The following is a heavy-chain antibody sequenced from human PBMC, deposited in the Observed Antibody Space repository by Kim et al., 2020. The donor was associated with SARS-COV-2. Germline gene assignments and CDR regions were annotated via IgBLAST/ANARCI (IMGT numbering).Heavy chain of an antibody. CDR3: ARHGSGSYVDFDY. D-gene: IGHD1-26*01. J-gene: IGHJ4*02. Sequence: NPYLKSRVTIYVDTSKNQFSLELGAVTAADPAVYYWARHGSGSYVDFDYWGQGTLVTVSS. V-gene: IGHV4-39*01.